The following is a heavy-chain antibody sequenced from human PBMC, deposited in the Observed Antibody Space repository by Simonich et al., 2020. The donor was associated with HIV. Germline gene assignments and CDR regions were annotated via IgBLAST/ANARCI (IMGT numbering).Heavy chain of an antibody. V-gene: IGHV4-34*01. D-gene: IGHD6-13*01. CDR2: INHSGST. CDR3: ARLTAGGLGEYFQH. J-gene: IGHJ1*01. CDR1: GGSFSGYY. Sequence: QVQLQQWGAGLLKPSETLSLTCAVYGGSFSGYYWSWIRQPPGKGLEWIGEINHSGSTNYNPSLKMRVTISVDTSKNQFSLKLSSVTAADTAVYYCARLTAGGLGEYFQHWGQGTLVTVSS.